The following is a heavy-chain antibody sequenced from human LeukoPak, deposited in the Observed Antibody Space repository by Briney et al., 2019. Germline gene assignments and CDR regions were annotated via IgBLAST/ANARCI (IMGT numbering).Heavy chain of an antibody. J-gene: IGHJ4*02. CDR2: IYNSGST. CDR1: GGSISSHY. Sequence: SETLSLTCSVSGGSISSHYWSWIRQPPGKGLEWIGYIYNSGSTNYNPSLKSRVTISVDTSKNQFSLKLSSVTAADTAVYYCARGGYCGGDCYFYYWGQGTLVTVSS. CDR3: ARGGYCGGDCYFYY. V-gene: IGHV4-59*11. D-gene: IGHD2-21*02.